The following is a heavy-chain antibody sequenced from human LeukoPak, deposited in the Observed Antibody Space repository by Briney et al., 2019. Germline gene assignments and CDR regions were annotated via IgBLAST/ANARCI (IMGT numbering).Heavy chain of an antibody. Sequence: ASVKVSCKASGYTFTGYYMHWVRQAPGQGLEWMGWINPNSGGTNYAQKFQGRVTMTRNTSISTAYMELSSLRSEDTAVYYCARHSGYDEDAFDIWGQGTMVTVSS. D-gene: IGHD5-12*01. CDR1: GYTFTGYY. J-gene: IGHJ3*02. CDR2: INPNSGGT. V-gene: IGHV1-2*02. CDR3: ARHSGYDEDAFDI.